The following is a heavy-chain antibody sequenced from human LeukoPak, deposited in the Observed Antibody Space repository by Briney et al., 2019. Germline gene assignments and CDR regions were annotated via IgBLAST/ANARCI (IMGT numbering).Heavy chain of an antibody. CDR2: IYSGGAT. J-gene: IGHJ4*02. V-gene: IGHV3-53*01. Sequence: GGSLRLSCAASGFSVSSNYMSWVRQAPGKGLEWVSVIYSGGATYSADSVKGRFTISRDNSKNTLYLQMNSLRVEDTAVYYCAREYYYDNSGCYFWGQGTLVAVSS. D-gene: IGHD3-22*01. CDR1: GFSVSSNY. CDR3: AREYYYDNSGCYF.